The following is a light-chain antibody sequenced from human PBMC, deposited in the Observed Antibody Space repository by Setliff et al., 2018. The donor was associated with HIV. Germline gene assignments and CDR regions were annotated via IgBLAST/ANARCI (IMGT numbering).Light chain of an antibody. CDR1: CSDVGTYDY. J-gene: IGLJ1*01. Sequence: QSALTQPPSVSGSPGQSVTISCTGTCSDVGTYDYVSWYQQHPGKAPKLMIYDVSQRPSGVPDRFSGSKSGNTASLTISGLQAVDEADYCCCAYAGSYTSLYVFGTGTKVTVL. CDR3: CAYAGSYTSLYV. CDR2: DVS. V-gene: IGLV2-11*01.